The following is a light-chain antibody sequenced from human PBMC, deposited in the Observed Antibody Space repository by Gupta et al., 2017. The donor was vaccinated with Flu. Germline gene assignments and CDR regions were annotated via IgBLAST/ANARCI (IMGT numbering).Light chain of an antibody. CDR3: MQALQTPPT. V-gene: IGKV2-28*01. Sequence: VTPGEPASISFRSSQSLLHSNGYNYLDWYLQKPGQSPQLLIYLGSNRASGVPDRFSGSGSGTDFTLKISRVEAEDVGVYYCMQALQTPPTFGQGTKVEIK. CDR2: LGS. J-gene: IGKJ1*01. CDR1: QSLLHSNGYNY.